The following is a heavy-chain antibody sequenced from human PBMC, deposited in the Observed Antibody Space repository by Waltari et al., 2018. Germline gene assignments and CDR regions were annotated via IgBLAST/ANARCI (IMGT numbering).Heavy chain of an antibody. V-gene: IGHV3-23*04. D-gene: IGHD2-2*01. Sequence: EVQLVESGGGLVQPGGSLRLSCAASGFTFSSYAMNWVRQAPGKGLEWVSAISGSGGSTYYADSVKGRFTISRDNSKNTLYLQMNSLRAEDTAVYYCAKSTVVVVPAAKGFDYWGQGTLVTVSS. J-gene: IGHJ4*02. CDR3: AKSTVVVVPAAKGFDY. CDR1: GFTFSSYA. CDR2: ISGSGGST.